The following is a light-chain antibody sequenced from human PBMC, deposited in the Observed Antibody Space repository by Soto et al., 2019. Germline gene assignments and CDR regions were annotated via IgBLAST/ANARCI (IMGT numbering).Light chain of an antibody. CDR1: DNIAPW. V-gene: IGKV1-5*03. CDR3: EDSDSFSST. Sequence: IQVTQKTSTLSASVGDRVAITCRASDNIAPWVAWYQQKPGKAPKLLIYKAANLADEVPSRFAGSGSGTDFTLTITRLQPEDFAPYKSEDSDSFSSTFCEVAKV. J-gene: IGKJ4*02. CDR2: KAA.